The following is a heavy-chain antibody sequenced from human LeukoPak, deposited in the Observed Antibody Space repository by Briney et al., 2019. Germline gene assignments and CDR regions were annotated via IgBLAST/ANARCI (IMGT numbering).Heavy chain of an antibody. CDR3: VMGGTFDI. CDR1: GFTFSSYW. D-gene: IGHD2-8*01. J-gene: IGHJ3*02. CDR2: IKEDGSKK. Sequence: PGGSLRLSCAASGFTFSSYWMSWVRQAPGKGLEWVANIKEDGSKKYHVDSVKGRFTISRDNAKNSLYLEMNSLGAEDTAVYYSVMGGTFDIWGQGTMVTVSS. V-gene: IGHV3-7*01.